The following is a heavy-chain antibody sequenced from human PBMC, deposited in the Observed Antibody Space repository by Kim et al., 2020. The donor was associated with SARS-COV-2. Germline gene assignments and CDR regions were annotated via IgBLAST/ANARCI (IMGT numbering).Heavy chain of an antibody. J-gene: IGHJ4*02. CDR3: ARATTETTPFEN. Sequence: SHPDSVKCRFPISEDHSKNTVYLQMNRLRADDTAVYYCARATTETTPFENWGQGTLVTVSS. V-gene: IGHV3-53*01. D-gene: IGHD4-17*01.